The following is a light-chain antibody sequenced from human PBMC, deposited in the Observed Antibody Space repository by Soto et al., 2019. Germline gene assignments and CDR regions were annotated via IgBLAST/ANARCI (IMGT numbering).Light chain of an antibody. CDR2: VNSDGSH. Sequence: QPVLTQSPSASASLGASVKLTCTLSSGHSSYAIAWHQQQPEKGPRYLMKVNSDGSHIKGDGIPDRFSGSTSGAERHLTISSLQSEDEADYYCQTWGTGIHVVFGGGTKLTVL. CDR3: QTWGTGIHVV. J-gene: IGLJ2*01. V-gene: IGLV4-69*01. CDR1: SGHSSYA.